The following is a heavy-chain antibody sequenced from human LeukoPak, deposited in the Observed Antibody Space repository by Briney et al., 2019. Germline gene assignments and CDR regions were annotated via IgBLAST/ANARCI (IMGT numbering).Heavy chain of an antibody. CDR1: GGSISSYY. V-gene: IGHV4-4*07. J-gene: IGHJ4*02. D-gene: IGHD2-2*01. CDR3: ARALYCSSTSCFYFDY. Sequence: PSETLSLTCTVSGGSISSYYWSWIRQPAGKGLEWIGRIYSSGSTNYNPSLKSRATMSVDTSKNQFSPKLTSVTAADTAVYYCARALYCSSTSCFYFDYWGQGTLVTVSS. CDR2: IYSSGST.